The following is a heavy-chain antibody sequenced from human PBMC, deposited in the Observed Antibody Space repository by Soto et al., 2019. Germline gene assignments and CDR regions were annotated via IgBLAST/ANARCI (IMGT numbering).Heavy chain of an antibody. J-gene: IGHJ4*02. Sequence: GASVKVSCKASGYTFTGYYMHWVRQAPGQVAEWMGWINPNSGGTNYAQKFQGRVTMTRDTSISTSYMELSRLRSDDTAVYYCARGSGYYDSSGYSDYWGQGTLVTVSS. CDR3: ARGSGYYDSSGYSDY. CDR1: GYTFTGYY. V-gene: IGHV1-2*02. D-gene: IGHD3-22*01. CDR2: INPNSGGT.